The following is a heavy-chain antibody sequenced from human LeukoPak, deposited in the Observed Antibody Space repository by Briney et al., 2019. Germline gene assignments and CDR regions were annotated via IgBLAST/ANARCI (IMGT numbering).Heavy chain of an antibody. CDR2: IYYSGRT. Sequence: SETLSLTCTVSGGSISSSSYYWGWIRQPPGKGLEWIGSIYYSGRTYYNPSLKSRVAISVDTSSNQFSLKLSSVTAADTAVYYCARVSGYDWESFYDYWGQGTLVTVAS. CDR1: GGSISSSSYY. J-gene: IGHJ4*02. D-gene: IGHD5-12*01. CDR3: ARVSGYDWESFYDY. V-gene: IGHV4-39*07.